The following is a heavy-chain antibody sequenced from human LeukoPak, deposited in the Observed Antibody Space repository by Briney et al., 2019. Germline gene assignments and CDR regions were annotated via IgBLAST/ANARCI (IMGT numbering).Heavy chain of an antibody. Sequence: GGSLRLSCAASGFTFSNAWMSWVRQAPGKGLEWVAFIRYDGSNKYYADSVKGRFTISRDNSKNTLYLQMNSLRAEDTAVYYCAKDQGYGDYGDAFDIWGQGTMVTVSS. CDR1: GFTFSNAW. J-gene: IGHJ3*02. CDR2: IRYDGSNK. V-gene: IGHV3-30*02. D-gene: IGHD4-17*01. CDR3: AKDQGYGDYGDAFDI.